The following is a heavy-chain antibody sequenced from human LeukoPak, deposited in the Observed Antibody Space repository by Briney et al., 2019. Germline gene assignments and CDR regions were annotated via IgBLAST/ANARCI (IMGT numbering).Heavy chain of an antibody. CDR1: GFTFSTYW. CDR3: ARGFDGYPFGWWFDP. D-gene: IGHD5-24*01. V-gene: IGHV3-74*01. Sequence: TGGSLRLSCVVSGFTFSTYWMHWVSQAPGKGLVWVSRVDADGSTTIYADSVKGRFTISRDNGINTVYLQMNSLRAEDTAVYYCARGFDGYPFGWWFDPWGQGTLVTVSS. J-gene: IGHJ5*02. CDR2: VDADGSTT.